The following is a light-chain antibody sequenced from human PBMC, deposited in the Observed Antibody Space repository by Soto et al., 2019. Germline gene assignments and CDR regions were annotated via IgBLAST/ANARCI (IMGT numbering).Light chain of an antibody. J-gene: IGKJ5*01. CDR2: GAS. Sequence: DIQMTQSPSSLSASVGHRVTITCQASQDISSFLTWFQQKPGKAPKVLIYGASNLKTGVPSRFSGRGSGTHFTLTINGLQPEDMATYYCQQYDNVPITFGQGTRLEIK. CDR1: QDISSF. CDR3: QQYDNVPIT. V-gene: IGKV1-33*01.